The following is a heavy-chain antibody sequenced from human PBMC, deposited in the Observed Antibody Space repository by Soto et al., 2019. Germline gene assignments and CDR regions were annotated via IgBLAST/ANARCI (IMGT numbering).Heavy chain of an antibody. CDR2: ISAYNGNT. V-gene: IGHV1-18*01. CDR1: GYTFTSYG. J-gene: IGHJ6*03. CDR3: TRFPEKYSSSSESLPNPHYYYYSYYMDV. D-gene: IGHD6-6*01. Sequence: ASVKVSCKASGYTFTSYGISWVRQAPGQGLEWMGWISAYNGNTNYAQKLQGRVTMTTDTSTSTAYMELRSLRSDDTAMYYSTRFPEKYSSSSESLPNPHYYYYSYYMDVWGKGTTVTVS.